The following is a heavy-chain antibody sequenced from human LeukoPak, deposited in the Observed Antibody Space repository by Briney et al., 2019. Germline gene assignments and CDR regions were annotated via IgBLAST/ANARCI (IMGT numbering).Heavy chain of an antibody. D-gene: IGHD3-10*01. V-gene: IGHV4-59*01. CDR1: GGSISSYY. Sequence: PSETLSLTCTVSGGSISSYYWSWVRQPPGKGLEWIGYIYYSGSTNYNPSLKSRVTISVDTSKNQFSLKLSSVTAADTAVYYCARIWFGELWSYFDYWGQGTLVTLSS. CDR2: IYYSGST. CDR3: ARIWFGELWSYFDY. J-gene: IGHJ4*02.